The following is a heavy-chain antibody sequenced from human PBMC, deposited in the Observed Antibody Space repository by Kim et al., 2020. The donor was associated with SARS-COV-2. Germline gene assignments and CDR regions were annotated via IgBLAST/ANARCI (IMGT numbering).Heavy chain of an antibody. V-gene: IGHV4-31*02. J-gene: IGHJ4*02. D-gene: IGHD6-6*01. CDR3: ARVSRYSSSLFDY. Sequence: YHPSLKSRVTISVDASKTQFSLKLSSVTAADTAVYYCARVSRYSSSLFDYWGQGTLVTVSS.